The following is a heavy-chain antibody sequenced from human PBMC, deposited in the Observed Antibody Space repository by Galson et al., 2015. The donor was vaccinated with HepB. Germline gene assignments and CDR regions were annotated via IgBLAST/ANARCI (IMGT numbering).Heavy chain of an antibody. CDR2: ISYDGSNK. D-gene: IGHD3-22*01. CDR1: GFTFSSYG. V-gene: IGHV3-30*18. Sequence: SLRLSCAASGFTFSSYGMHWVRQAPGKGLEWVAVISYDGSNKYYADSVKGRFTISRDNSKNTLYLQMNSLRAEDTAVYYCAKDLFDTYYYDSSGYPYDYWGQGTLVTVSS. J-gene: IGHJ4*02. CDR3: AKDLFDTYYYDSSGYPYDY.